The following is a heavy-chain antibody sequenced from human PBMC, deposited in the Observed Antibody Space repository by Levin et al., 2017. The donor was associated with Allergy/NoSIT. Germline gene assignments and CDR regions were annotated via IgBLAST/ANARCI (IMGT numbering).Heavy chain of an antibody. D-gene: IGHD2-2*01. V-gene: IGHV4-4*02. CDR1: GGSVSSTNW. CDR3: ARASYCSSTSCLDAFDI. J-gene: IGHJ3*02. Sequence: SETLSLTCAVSGGSVSSTNWWNWVRQPPGKGLEWIGEIYYSGSTNYNPSLKSRVTISVDKSKNQFSLRLSSVTAADTAVYYCARASYCSSTSCLDAFDIWGQGTMVTVSS. CDR2: IYYSGST.